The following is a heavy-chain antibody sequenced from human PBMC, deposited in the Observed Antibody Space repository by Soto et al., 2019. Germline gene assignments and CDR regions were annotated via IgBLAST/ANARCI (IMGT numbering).Heavy chain of an antibody. CDR2: ISSSSSYI. Sequence: GGSLRLSCAASGFTFSSYSMNWVRQAPGKGLEWVSSISSSSSYIYYADSVKGRFTISRDNAKNSLYLQMNSLRAEDTAVYYCARPLGYYDFWSGNDGMDVWGQGTTVTVSS. V-gene: IGHV3-21*01. CDR1: GFTFSSYS. D-gene: IGHD3-3*01. CDR3: ARPLGYYDFWSGNDGMDV. J-gene: IGHJ6*02.